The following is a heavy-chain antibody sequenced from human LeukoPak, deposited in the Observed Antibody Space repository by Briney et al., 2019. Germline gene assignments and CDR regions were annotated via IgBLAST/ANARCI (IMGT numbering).Heavy chain of an antibody. D-gene: IGHD3-10*01. V-gene: IGHV1-8*01. Sequence: ASVKVSCKASGYTFTSYDINWVRQATGQGLEWMGWMNPNSGNTGYAQKFQGRVTMTRNTSISTAYMELSSLRSEDTAVYYCARVADYYGSGSYYGNWFDPWGQGTLVTVSS. CDR2: MNPNSGNT. J-gene: IGHJ5*02. CDR3: ARVADYYGSGSYYGNWFDP. CDR1: GYTFTSYD.